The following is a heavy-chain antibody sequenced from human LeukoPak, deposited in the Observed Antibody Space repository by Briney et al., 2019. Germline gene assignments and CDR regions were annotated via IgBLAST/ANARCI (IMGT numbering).Heavy chain of an antibody. Sequence: PSETLSLTCAVYGGSFSGYYWSWIRQPPGKGLEWIGEINHSGSTNYNPSLESRVTISVDTSKNQFSLKLSSVTAADTAVYYCARGKTPYRFDYWGQGTLVTVSS. D-gene: IGHD1-26*01. CDR3: ARGKTPYRFDY. V-gene: IGHV4-34*01. CDR2: INHSGST. CDR1: GGSFSGYY. J-gene: IGHJ4*02.